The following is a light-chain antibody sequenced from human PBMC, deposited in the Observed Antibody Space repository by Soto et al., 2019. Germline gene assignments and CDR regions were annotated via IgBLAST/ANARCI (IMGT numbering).Light chain of an antibody. CDR1: QSISGW. CDR2: KAS. V-gene: IGKV1-5*03. J-gene: IGKJ1*01. Sequence: DIQMTQSPSTLSASVGGRGTSTCRASQSISGWLAWYQQKPGKAPKLLIYKASSLESGVPSRFSGSGSGTEFTLTISSLQPDDFATYYCQQYSSYWTFGQGTKVDIK. CDR3: QQYSSYWT.